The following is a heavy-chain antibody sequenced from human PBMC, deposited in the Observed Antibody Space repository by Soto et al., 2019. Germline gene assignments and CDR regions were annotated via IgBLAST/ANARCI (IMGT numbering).Heavy chain of an antibody. J-gene: IGHJ4*02. CDR3: ARNHYHSVSESLGTVSGFDS. Sequence: QVHLKESGPGLVKPSGTLSLSCAVSGGSIKTDNWWSWVRQSPGKGLEWIGEVYHTGRINYNPSLRGRVSISPDTSENPFSLYLISVTGADTGVYFCARNHYHSVSESLGTVSGFDSWGQGTLVTVSS. CDR2: VYHTGRI. V-gene: IGHV4-4*02. D-gene: IGHD3-3*01. CDR1: GGSIKTDNW.